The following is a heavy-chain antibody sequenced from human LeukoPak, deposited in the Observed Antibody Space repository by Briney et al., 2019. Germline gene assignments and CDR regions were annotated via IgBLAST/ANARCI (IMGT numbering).Heavy chain of an antibody. CDR2: ISTSSIYI. CDR3: ARHSDYDILTGPNDY. CDR1: AFTFSSYS. J-gene: IGHJ4*02. D-gene: IGHD3-9*01. Sequence: GGSLRLSCAASAFTFSSYSMNWVRQAPGKGLEWVSSISTSSIYIYYADSMNDRFTISRYNAKNSLYLQMNSLTAEDTAVYYCARHSDYDILTGPNDYWGQGTLVTVSS. V-gene: IGHV3-21*01.